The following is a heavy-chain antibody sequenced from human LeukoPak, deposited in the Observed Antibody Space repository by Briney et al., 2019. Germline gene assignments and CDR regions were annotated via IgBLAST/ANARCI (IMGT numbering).Heavy chain of an antibody. CDR2: TYYSAST. J-gene: IGHJ6*03. CDR1: GGSISGTSYY. CDR3: ARETNWSDSSGYITYFYHYMDV. V-gene: IGHV4-39*01. Sequence: SETLSLTCSVSGGSISGTSYYWGWIRQPRGKGLEWIGSTYYSASTYYNPSLKSRVTISVDTSKNQFSLSLNSVPAADTAVYYCARETNWSDSSGYITYFYHYMDVWGKGTTVTVSS. D-gene: IGHD3-22*01.